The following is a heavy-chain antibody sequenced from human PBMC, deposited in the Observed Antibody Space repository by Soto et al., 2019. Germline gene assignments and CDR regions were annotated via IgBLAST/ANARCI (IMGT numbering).Heavy chain of an antibody. CDR3: ARDKFYPGIAVAGIEYYGMDV. CDR2: ISISSSYI. J-gene: IGHJ6*02. V-gene: IGHV3-21*01. CDR1: GFTFSSYS. D-gene: IGHD6-19*01. Sequence: GGSLRLSCAASGFTFSSYSMNWVRQAPGKGLEWVSSISISSSYIYYAGSVKGRFTISRDNAKNSLYLQMNSLRAEDTAVYYFARDKFYPGIAVAGIEYYGMDVWGQGTTVTVSS.